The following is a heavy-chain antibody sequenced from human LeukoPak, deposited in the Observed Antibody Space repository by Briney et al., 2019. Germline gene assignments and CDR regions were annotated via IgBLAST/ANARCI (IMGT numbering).Heavy chain of an antibody. CDR1: GYTFTSYA. Sequence: GASVKVSCKASGYTFTSYAMHWVRQAPGQRLEWRGWINAGNGNTKYSQKFQGRVTITRDTSASTAYMELSSLRSEDTAVYYCARLDYGDYVEDHDAFDIWGQGTMVTVSS. V-gene: IGHV1-3*01. CDR2: INAGNGNT. J-gene: IGHJ3*02. D-gene: IGHD4-17*01. CDR3: ARLDYGDYVEDHDAFDI.